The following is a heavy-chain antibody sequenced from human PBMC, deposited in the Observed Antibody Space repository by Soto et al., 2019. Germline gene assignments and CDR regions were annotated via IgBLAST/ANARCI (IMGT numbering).Heavy chain of an antibody. J-gene: IGHJ4*02. Sequence: GGSLRLSCAASGFSFGSYALSWVRQAPGKGLEWVSTISGGDGKTFYADSVKGRFSISRDTSQSTLYLQMNSLRADDTAMYYCARWSYLDYWGQGTRVTVSS. CDR3: ARWSYLDY. V-gene: IGHV3-23*01. D-gene: IGHD3-3*01. CDR1: GFSFGSYA. CDR2: ISGGDGKT.